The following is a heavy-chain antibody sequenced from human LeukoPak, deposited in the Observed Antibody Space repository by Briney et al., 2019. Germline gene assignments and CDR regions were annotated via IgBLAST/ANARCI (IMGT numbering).Heavy chain of an antibody. Sequence: GASVKVSCKASGYTFIGYYMHWVRQAPGQGLEWMGWINPNSGGTNYGQKFQGRVTMTRDTSISTAYMELSRLRSEGTAVYYCASDRRDMIVVVSWFDPGGQGTLVTVSS. V-gene: IGHV1-2*02. CDR3: ASDRRDMIVVVSWFDP. D-gene: IGHD3-22*01. CDR1: GYTFIGYY. CDR2: INPNSGGT. J-gene: IGHJ5*02.